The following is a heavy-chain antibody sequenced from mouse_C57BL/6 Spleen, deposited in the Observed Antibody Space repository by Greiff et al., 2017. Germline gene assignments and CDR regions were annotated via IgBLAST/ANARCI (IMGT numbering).Heavy chain of an antibody. J-gene: IGHJ1*03. Sequence: VQLQQSGAELVRPGTSVKMSCKASGYTFTNYWIGWAKQRPGHGLEWIGDIHPGGGYTNYNEKFKGKATLTVDKSSSTAYMQFSSLTSEDSAIYYCASRSSSSNWYFDDWGTGTTVTVSS. CDR1: GYTFTNYW. CDR2: IHPGGGYT. V-gene: IGHV1-63*01. D-gene: IGHD1-1*01. CDR3: ASRSSSSNWYFDD.